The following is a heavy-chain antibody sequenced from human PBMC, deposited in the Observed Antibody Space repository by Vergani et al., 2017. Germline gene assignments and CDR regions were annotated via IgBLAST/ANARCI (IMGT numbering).Heavy chain of an antibody. Sequence: QVQLVESGGGLVKPGGSLRLSCTASGFFFSDYYMSWLRQAPGKGLEWISYIASSDTTLYYADSVKGRFTISRDNAKNSLYLEMNSLRAEDTAVYYCARGPPILRFLEWFNHDAFDIWGQGTMVTVSS. D-gene: IGHD3-3*01. CDR2: IASSDTTL. V-gene: IGHV3-11*04. CDR3: ARGPPILRFLEWFNHDAFDI. J-gene: IGHJ3*02. CDR1: GFFFSDYY.